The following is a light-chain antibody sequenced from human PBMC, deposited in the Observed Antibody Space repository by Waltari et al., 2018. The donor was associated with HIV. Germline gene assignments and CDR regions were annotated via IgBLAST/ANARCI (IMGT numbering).Light chain of an antibody. Sequence: SALTQPASVSGSPGQSITISCTGTSSEVGAYNLVSWYQQHPGKAPKFIIYEVNKRPSEVSIRFSGSKSGNTASLTISGLQAEDEADYYCCSYAGRSTLEVFGGGTKVTVL. CDR2: EVN. J-gene: IGLJ2*01. CDR3: CSYAGRSTLEV. CDR1: SSEVGAYNL. V-gene: IGLV2-23*02.